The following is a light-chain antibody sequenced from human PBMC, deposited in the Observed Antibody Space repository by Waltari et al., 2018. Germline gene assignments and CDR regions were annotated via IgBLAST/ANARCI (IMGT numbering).Light chain of an antibody. Sequence: VLTQSPGTLSLSPGERATLSCRASQSVSRTLAWYQQKPGQAPRLLIHGASTRAAGIPERFSGSGSGTDFSLTISRLEPEDFAVYYCQHYVRLPVTFGQGTKVEIK. J-gene: IGKJ1*01. CDR3: QHYVRLPVT. CDR1: QSVSRT. CDR2: GAS. V-gene: IGKV3-20*01.